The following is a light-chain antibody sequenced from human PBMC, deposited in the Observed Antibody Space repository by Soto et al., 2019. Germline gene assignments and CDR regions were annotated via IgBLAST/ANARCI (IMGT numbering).Light chain of an antibody. V-gene: IGKV1-39*01. CDR3: QQSYTTASIT. J-gene: IGKJ5*01. Sequence: DIQMTQSPSSLSASVGDRVTITCRASQSISRNLNWYQHKPGKAPKLLIYAASSLQNGVPSRFSGGGAGTDFTLSSSSLQPDDFGTYYCQQSYTTASITFGQGTRLEIK. CDR2: AAS. CDR1: QSISRN.